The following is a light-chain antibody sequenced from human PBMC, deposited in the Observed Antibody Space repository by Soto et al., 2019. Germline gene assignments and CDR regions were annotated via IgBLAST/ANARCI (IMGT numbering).Light chain of an antibody. V-gene: IGKV1-33*01. Sequence: DIQMTQSPSSLSASVGDRVTITCRASQSIGSYLNWYQQKPGKAPNLLIHGGSILQSGVPPRFSGGGSGTDFTFTISRLQPEDIATYYCQQYENLPTFGQGTRLEI. CDR2: GGS. CDR3: QQYENLPT. CDR1: QSIGSY. J-gene: IGKJ5*01.